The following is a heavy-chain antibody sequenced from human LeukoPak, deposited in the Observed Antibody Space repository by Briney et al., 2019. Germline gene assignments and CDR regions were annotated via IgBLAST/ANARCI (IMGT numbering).Heavy chain of an antibody. CDR2: IDNIGST. Sequence: ETLSLTCTVSGGSISSSSYNWAWIRQPPGKGLEWIGNIDNIGSTYYNPSLQSRVTISVDKSKDQLSLKLNSVTATDTAIYYCARPPGIAAAWFDPWGQGTLVTVSS. CDR1: GGSISSSSYN. D-gene: IGHD6-13*01. CDR3: ARPPGIAAAWFDP. J-gene: IGHJ5*02. V-gene: IGHV4-39*01.